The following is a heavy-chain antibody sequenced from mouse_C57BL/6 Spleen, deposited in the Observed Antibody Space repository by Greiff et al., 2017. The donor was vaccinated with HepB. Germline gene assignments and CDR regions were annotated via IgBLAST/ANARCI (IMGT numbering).Heavy chain of an antibody. CDR2: ISDGGSYT. D-gene: IGHD2-2*01. J-gene: IGHJ2*01. V-gene: IGHV5-4*01. CDR3: ARDGYHAYFDY. Sequence: DVKLVESGGGLVKPGGSLKLSCAASGFTFSSYAMSWVRQTPEKRLEWVATISDGGSYTYYPDNVKGRFTISRDNAKNNLYLQMSHLKSEDTAMYYCARDGYHAYFDYWGQGTTLTVSS. CDR1: GFTFSSYA.